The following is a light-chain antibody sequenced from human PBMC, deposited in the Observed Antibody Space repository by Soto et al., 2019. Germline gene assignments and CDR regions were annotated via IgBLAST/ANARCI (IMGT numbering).Light chain of an antibody. CDR3: ATWDDSLNNGM. V-gene: IGLV1-44*01. J-gene: IGLJ3*02. CDR1: SSNIGNNT. CDR2: NNN. Sequence: QSVLTQTPSASGTPGQRVTISCSGSSSNIGNNTVNWYQQFPGTAPKLLIYNNNRRPSGVPDRFSGSKSGTSASLAISGLQSNDEADYYCATWDDSLNNGMFGGGTKLTVL.